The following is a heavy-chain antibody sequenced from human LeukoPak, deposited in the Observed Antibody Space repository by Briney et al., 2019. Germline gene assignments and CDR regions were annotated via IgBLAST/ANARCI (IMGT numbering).Heavy chain of an antibody. CDR3: AGGVASRLLDY. J-gene: IGHJ4*02. CDR2: TNSDMSDI. D-gene: IGHD4-11*01. CDR1: GFAFGTYW. Sequence: GGSLRLSCVASGFAFGTYWMHWVRQVPGRGLLWVARTNSDMSDIIYADSVKGRFIISRDNTKSTLFLQMNTLRLDDSAVYYCAGGVASRLLDYWGRGTLVTVSS. V-gene: IGHV3-74*01.